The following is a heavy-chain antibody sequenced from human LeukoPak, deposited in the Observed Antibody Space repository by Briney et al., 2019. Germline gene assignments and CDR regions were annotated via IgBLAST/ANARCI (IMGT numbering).Heavy chain of an antibody. CDR3: ARVRVKYSSSGYYFDY. CDR2: IYYSGST. V-gene: IGHV4-31*03. CDR1: DGSISSGGYY. D-gene: IGHD6-6*01. J-gene: IGHJ4*02. Sequence: SETLSLTCTVSDGSISSGGYYWSCSRIHQRKGLKWIGYIYYSGSTYYNPSLKSRVTISVDTSKNQFSLKLSSVTAADTAVYYCARVRVKYSSSGYYFDYWGQGTLVTVSS.